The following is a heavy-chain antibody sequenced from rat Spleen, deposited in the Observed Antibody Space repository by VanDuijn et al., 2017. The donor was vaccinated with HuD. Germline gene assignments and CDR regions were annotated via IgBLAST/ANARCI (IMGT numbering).Heavy chain of an antibody. J-gene: IGHJ3*01. CDR1: GFTFSSFP. V-gene: IGHV5-46*01. CDR3: ATYNSGYDWFAY. CDR2: ISPSGGST. D-gene: IGHD4-3*01. Sequence: EVQLVESGGGLVQPGRSMKLSCAASGFTFSSFPMAWVRQAPTKGLEWVASISPSGGSTYYRDSVKGRFTVSRDNAKSTLYLQIDSLRSEDTATYYCATYNSGYDWFAYWGQGTLVTVSS.